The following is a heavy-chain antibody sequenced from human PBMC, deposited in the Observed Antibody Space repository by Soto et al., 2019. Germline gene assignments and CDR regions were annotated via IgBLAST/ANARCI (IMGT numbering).Heavy chain of an antibody. V-gene: IGHV3-53*04. CDR1: GFTVSSNF. J-gene: IGHJ4*02. Sequence: SLRLSCAASGFTVSSNFMSWVRQAPGKGLEWVSVIYSGGTTYYADSVKGRFTISRHNSKNTLYLQMNSLRAEDTAVYYCARGAGYSSGWYDYWGQGTLVTVSS. CDR3: ARGAGYSSGWYDY. D-gene: IGHD6-19*01. CDR2: IYSGGTT.